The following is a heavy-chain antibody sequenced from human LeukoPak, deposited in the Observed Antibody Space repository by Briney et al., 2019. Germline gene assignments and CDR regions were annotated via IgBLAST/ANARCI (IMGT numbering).Heavy chain of an antibody. CDR2: IYTSGST. Sequence: SQTLSLTCTVSGGSITSGGYYWSWIRQPAGKGLEWIGRIYTSGSTNYNPSLQSRVTISVDTSKNQISLNLSSVTAADTAVYYCARGSTRCSLDYWGQGTLVTVSS. CDR3: ARGSTRCSLDY. D-gene: IGHD2-2*01. J-gene: IGHJ4*02. V-gene: IGHV4-61*02. CDR1: GGSITSGGYY.